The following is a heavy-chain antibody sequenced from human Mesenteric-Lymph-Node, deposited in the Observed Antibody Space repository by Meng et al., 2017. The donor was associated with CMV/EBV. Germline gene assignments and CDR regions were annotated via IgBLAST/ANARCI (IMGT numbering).Heavy chain of an antibody. J-gene: IGHJ6*02. CDR2: IKQEGSEK. CDR1: GFTFSSYW. Sequence: GESLKISCAASGFTFSSYWMSWVRQAPGKGLEWVANIKQEGSEKYYVDSVKGRFTISRDNAKNSLYLQMNSLRAEDTAVYYCARDSGLRSSMDVWGQGTTVTVSS. D-gene: IGHD4-17*01. CDR3: ARDSGLRSSMDV. V-gene: IGHV3-7*01.